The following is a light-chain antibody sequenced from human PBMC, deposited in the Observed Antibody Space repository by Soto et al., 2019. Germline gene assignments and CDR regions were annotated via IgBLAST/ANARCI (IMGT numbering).Light chain of an antibody. CDR1: SSDVGGYNY. J-gene: IGLJ3*02. V-gene: IGLV2-14*01. CDR3: SSYTSSSTLEWV. Sequence: QSALTQPASVSGSPGQSITISCTGNSSDVGGYNYVSWYQQHPGKAPKLMISEVSNRPSGVSNRFSGSKSGNTASLTISGLQADDEADYNCSSYTSSSTLEWVFGGGTKLTVL. CDR2: EVS.